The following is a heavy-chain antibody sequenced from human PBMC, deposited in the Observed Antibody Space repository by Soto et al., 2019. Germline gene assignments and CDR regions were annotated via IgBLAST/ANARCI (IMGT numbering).Heavy chain of an antibody. CDR1: GFIFSSYG. CDR2: IWYDGSNK. J-gene: IGHJ5*02. Sequence: GGALRLSCEASGFIFSSYGMHWVRQAPGKGLEWVAVIWYDGSNKNYADSVKGRFTITRDNSKNTLYLQMNSLRAEDTAVYYCASSISWGQGTLVTVSS. CDR3: ASSIS. V-gene: IGHV3-33*03.